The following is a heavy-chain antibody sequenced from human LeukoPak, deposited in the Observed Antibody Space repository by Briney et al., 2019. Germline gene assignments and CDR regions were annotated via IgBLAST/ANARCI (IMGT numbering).Heavy chain of an antibody. CDR1: GYSFTSYW. D-gene: IGHD4-17*01. CDR3: ARSSGDYVLNFDY. Sequence: GESLKISCKGSGYSFTSYWIGWVRQMPGKGLEWMGIIYPGDSDTRYSPSFQGQVTISADKSISTAYLQWRSLKASDTAMYYCARSSGDYVLNFDYWGQGTLVTVSS. J-gene: IGHJ4*02. V-gene: IGHV5-51*01. CDR2: IYPGDSDT.